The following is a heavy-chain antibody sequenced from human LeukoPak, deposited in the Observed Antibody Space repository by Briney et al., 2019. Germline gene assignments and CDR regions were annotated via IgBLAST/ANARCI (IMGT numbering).Heavy chain of an antibody. CDR1: GFTFSSYW. CDR2: IKQDGSEK. CDR3: ARVPPPYCGGDCYGLSWFDP. Sequence: GGSLRLSCAASGFTFSSYWMSWVRQAPGKGLEWVANIKQDGSEKYYVDSVKGRFTISRDNAKNSLYLQMNSLRAEDTAVYYCARVPPPYCGGDCYGLSWFDPWGQGTLVTVSS. D-gene: IGHD2-21*01. J-gene: IGHJ5*02. V-gene: IGHV3-7*03.